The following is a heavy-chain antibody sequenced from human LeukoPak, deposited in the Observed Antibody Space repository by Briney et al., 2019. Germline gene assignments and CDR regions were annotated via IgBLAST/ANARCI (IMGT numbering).Heavy chain of an antibody. CDR2: ISYSGYT. V-gene: IGHV4-59*08. CDR1: GGSISSYY. CDR3: ARQGGYIAPLAL. Sequence: SVTLSLTCTVSGGSISSYYWSWIRQPPGKGLERICYISYSGYTNSHPTLKSRATISVNTAKNQFPLKLSAVTAADTAVYYCARQGGYIAPLALWGQGTLVTVSA. D-gene: IGHD6-13*01. J-gene: IGHJ4*02.